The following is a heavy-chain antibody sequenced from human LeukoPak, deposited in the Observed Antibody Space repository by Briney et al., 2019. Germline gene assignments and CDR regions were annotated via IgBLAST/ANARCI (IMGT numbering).Heavy chain of an antibody. D-gene: IGHD2-2*01. CDR1: GGTFSSHA. J-gene: IGHJ6*03. Sequence: ASVKVSCKASGGTFSSHAIAWVRQAPGQGPEWMGGIIPISGTANYAQKFQGRVTITTDESTSTAYMELSSLTPDDTAVYYCARGLQYQLLKALGYYYMDVWGEGTTVTVSS. CDR3: ARGLQYQLLKALGYYYMDV. CDR2: IIPISGTA. V-gene: IGHV1-69*05.